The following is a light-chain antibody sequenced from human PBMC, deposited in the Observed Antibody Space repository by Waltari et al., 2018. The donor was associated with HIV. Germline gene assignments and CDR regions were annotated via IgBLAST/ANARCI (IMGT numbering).Light chain of an antibody. V-gene: IGLV3-1*01. CDR3: QAWDRSTYVV. CDR1: KLGNRY. Sequence: SFELTQPPSVSVSPGQTATITCSGDKLGNRYAYWYQQKPGQSPVLVIQQDSKRPSGIPERFSGSNSGNTAMLTISGTQATDEADYYCQAWDRSTYVVFGGGTKVTVL. CDR2: QDS. J-gene: IGLJ2*01.